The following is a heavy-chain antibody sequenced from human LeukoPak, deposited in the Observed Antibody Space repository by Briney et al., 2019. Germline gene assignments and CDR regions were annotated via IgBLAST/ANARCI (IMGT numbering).Heavy chain of an antibody. Sequence: PSETLSLTCTVSGGSISGYYWSWIRQPAGKGLEWIGRIYSSGSTNYNPSLKSRVTMSIDTSKNQFSLMLRSVTAADTAVYYCAREGYCRSTSCHTLSDYWGQGTLVTVSS. D-gene: IGHD2-2*02. V-gene: IGHV4-4*07. CDR3: AREGYCRSTSCHTLSDY. J-gene: IGHJ4*02. CDR1: GGSISGYY. CDR2: IYSSGST.